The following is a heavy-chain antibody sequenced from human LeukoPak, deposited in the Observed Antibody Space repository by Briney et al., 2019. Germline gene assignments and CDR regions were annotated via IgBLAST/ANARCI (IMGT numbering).Heavy chain of an antibody. D-gene: IGHD3-10*02. CDR2: ISSSSSHI. CDR1: GFTFSSYE. J-gene: IGHJ4*02. CDR3: ARGTMFPYYFDY. V-gene: IGHV3-21*01. Sequence: GGSLRLSCAASGFTFSSYEMNWVRQAPGKGLEWVSFISSSSSHIYYADSVKGRFTISRDNAKNSLYLQMNSLRAEDTAVYYCARGTMFPYYFDYWGQGSLVTVSS.